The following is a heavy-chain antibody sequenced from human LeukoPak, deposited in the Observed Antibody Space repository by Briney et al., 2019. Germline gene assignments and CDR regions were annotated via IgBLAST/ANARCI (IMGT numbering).Heavy chain of an antibody. V-gene: IGHV1-2*06. CDR3: ARELIYRYGSYFDY. Sequence: ASVKVSCKASGYTFTGYYMHWVRQAPGQGLEWMGRINPNSGGTNYAQKFQGRVTMTRDTSISTAYMELSRLRSDDTAVYYCARELIYRYGSYFDYWGQGTLVTVSS. D-gene: IGHD3-16*02. CDR1: GYTFTGYY. CDR2: INPNSGGT. J-gene: IGHJ4*02.